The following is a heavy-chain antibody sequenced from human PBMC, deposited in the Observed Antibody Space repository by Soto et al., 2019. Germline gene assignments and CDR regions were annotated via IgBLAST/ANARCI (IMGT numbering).Heavy chain of an antibody. D-gene: IGHD1-1*01. Sequence: SETLSLTCTVSGASISGYYWSWIRKSAGKGLEWIGRIYATGTTDYNPSLKSRVMMSVDTSKRQFSLKLRSVTAADTAVYYCVRDGTKTLRDWFDPWGQGMSVTVSS. J-gene: IGHJ5*02. CDR2: IYATGTT. CDR1: GASISGYY. CDR3: VRDGTKTLRDWFDP. V-gene: IGHV4-4*07.